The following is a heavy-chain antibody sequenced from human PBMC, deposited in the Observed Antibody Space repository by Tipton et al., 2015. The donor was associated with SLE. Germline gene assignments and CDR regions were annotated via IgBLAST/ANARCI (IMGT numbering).Heavy chain of an antibody. CDR1: GDSISGYY. Sequence: LRLSCTVSGDSISGYYWSWIRQPPGKGLEWIGYLSDSGSTNYNPSLKSRVTMSVDTSKNQFSLKLTSVTAADTAVYYCARGMVTWRGAILGVDVWGQGTTVNVSS. CDR2: LSDSGST. V-gene: IGHV4-59*08. J-gene: IGHJ6*02. D-gene: IGHD2-21*02. CDR3: ARGMVTWRGAILGVDV.